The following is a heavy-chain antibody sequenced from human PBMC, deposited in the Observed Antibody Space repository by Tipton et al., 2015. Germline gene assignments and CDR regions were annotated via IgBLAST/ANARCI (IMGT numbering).Heavy chain of an antibody. V-gene: IGHV3-43*01. CDR1: GFTFDDYT. CDR2: ISWDGGST. D-gene: IGHD3-3*01. CDR3: AKDIKIGRADRRVVGSPYGMDV. J-gene: IGHJ6*02. Sequence: SLRLSCAASGFTFDDYTMHWVRQAPGKGLEWVSLISWDGGSTYFADSVRGRFTISRDNNKNSLSLQMNSLRTEDTALYYCAKDIKIGRADRRVVGSPYGMDVWGQGTTVTVSS.